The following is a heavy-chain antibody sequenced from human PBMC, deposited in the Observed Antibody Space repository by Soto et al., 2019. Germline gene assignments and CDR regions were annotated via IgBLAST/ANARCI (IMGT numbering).Heavy chain of an antibody. V-gene: IGHV1-3*01. CDR2: INAGNGNI. D-gene: IGHD6-19*01. CDR3: ARDGAVAGDSNFDY. Sequence: ASVKVSCKASGYTVTSSAIHCVRQAPGQGLEWMGWINAGNGNIKHSQKFQHRVTITRDTSASTAYMELSSLRFEDTAVYYCARDGAVAGDSNFDYWGQGTLVTVSS. CDR1: GYTVTSSA. J-gene: IGHJ4*02.